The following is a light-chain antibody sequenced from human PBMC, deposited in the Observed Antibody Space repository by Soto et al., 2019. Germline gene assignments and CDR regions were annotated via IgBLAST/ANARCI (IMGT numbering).Light chain of an antibody. CDR1: SIEVGGYNY. V-gene: IGLV2-14*01. J-gene: IGLJ1*01. CDR2: EIS. CDR3: SSYTTSSTLDV. Sequence: QSALTQPASVSGSPGQSITISCTGASIEVGGYNYVSWYQQHPDKAPKLMIYEISNRPSGVSNRFSGSKSGNTASLTISGLQAEDEADYYCSSYTTSSTLDVFGTGTKLTVL.